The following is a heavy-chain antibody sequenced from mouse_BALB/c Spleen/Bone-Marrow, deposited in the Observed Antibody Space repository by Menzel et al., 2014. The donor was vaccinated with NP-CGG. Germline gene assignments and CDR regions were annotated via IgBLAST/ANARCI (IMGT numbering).Heavy chain of an antibody. CDR2: INPSNGGT. V-gene: IGHV1-53*01. CDR1: GYTFTSYY. Sequence: QVHVKQSGAELVKPGASVKLSCKASGYTFTSYYLYWVKQRPGQGFEWIGEINPSNGGTNFNERFKSKASLTVDKSSSTAYMQLNSLTSEDSAVYYCTRRSLLSDYYSMDYWGQGTSVTVSS. CDR3: TRRSLLSDYYSMDY. D-gene: IGHD2-10*01. J-gene: IGHJ4*01.